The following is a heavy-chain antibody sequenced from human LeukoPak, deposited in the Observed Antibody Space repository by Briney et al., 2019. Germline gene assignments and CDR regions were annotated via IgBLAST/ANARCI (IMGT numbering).Heavy chain of an antibody. Sequence: SETLSLTCTVSGVSISNNCWSWVRQPPGKGLEWIGFIYTRGSSDYNPSLKSRVTMSVDTSKNQVSMELRFLTAADSALYYCATSYDAKTAPYDLWGQGTLVTVSS. D-gene: IGHD3-3*01. V-gene: IGHV4-4*09. CDR3: ATSYDAKTAPYDL. CDR2: IYTRGSS. CDR1: GVSISNNC. J-gene: IGHJ5*02.